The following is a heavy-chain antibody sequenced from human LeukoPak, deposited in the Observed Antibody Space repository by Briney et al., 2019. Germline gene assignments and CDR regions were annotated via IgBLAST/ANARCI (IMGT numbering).Heavy chain of an antibody. CDR2: ISSSGSTI. CDR1: GFTFSSYA. D-gene: IGHD3-22*01. CDR3: AREGYYDSSGYYLTDY. V-gene: IGHV3-11*01. J-gene: IGHJ4*02. Sequence: GGSLRLSCAASGFTFSSYAMSWIRQAPGKGLEWVSYISSSGSTIYYADSVKGRFTISRDNAKNSLYLQMNSLRAEDTAVYYCAREGYYDSSGYYLTDYWGQGTLVTVSS.